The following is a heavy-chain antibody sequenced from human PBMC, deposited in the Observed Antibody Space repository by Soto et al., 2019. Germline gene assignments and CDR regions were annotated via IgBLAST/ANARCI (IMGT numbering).Heavy chain of an antibody. CDR1: GFAVSSNY. D-gene: IGHD1-7*01. J-gene: IGHJ6*02. CDR2: IHSGGDT. CDR3: ARSRTGTTYGGMDV. Sequence: EVQLVESGGALVQPGGSLRLSCAASGFAVSSNYMTWVRQAPGKGLEWVSVIHSGGDTHYADSVRGRFTISRDNSKNTLYLQMNSLRAEDTAVYYCARSRTGTTYGGMDVWGQGTTDTVSS. V-gene: IGHV3-66*01.